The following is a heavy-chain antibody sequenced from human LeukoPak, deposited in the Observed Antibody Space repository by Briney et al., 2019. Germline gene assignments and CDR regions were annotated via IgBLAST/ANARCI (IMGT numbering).Heavy chain of an antibody. CDR2: INPNSGGT. CDR1: GYTFTGYY. V-gene: IGHV1-2*04. CDR3: ARDPAAAAGSLLDY. J-gene: IGHJ4*02. D-gene: IGHD6-13*01. Sequence: ASVKVSCKASGYTFTGYYMHWVRQAPGQGLEWMGWINPNSGGTNYAQKFQGWVTMTRDTSISTAYMELSRLRSDDTAVYYCARDPAAAAGSLLDYWGQGTLVTVSS.